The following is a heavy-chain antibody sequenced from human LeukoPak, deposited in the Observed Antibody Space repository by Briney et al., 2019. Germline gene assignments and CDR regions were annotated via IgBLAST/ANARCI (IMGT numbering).Heavy chain of an antibody. CDR1: GFILTEVS. CDR2: FDRENDET. CDR3: AADHYNNHGNFDF. V-gene: IGHV1-24*01. D-gene: IGHD4-11*01. Sequence: ASVKLSCTVSGFILTEVSIHWLRQAPRKGPEWMGSFDRENDETIYSHNFQGRVAMTEDTSADTAYMELTSLRSDDTAVYYCAADHYNNHGNFDFWGQGTLVTVSS. J-gene: IGHJ4*02.